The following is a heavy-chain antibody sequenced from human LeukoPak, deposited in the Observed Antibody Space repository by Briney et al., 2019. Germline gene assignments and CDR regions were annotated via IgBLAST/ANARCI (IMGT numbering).Heavy chain of an antibody. D-gene: IGHD3-10*01. Sequence: GGSLRLSCAASGFTFSSYGMHWVRPAPGKGLEWVAVIWYDGSNKYYADSVKGRFTISRDNSKNTLYLQMNSLRAEDTAVYYCARDTSGAYLLWGQGTLVTVSS. V-gene: IGHV3-33*01. J-gene: IGHJ4*02. CDR1: GFTFSSYG. CDR3: ARDTSGAYLL. CDR2: IWYDGSNK.